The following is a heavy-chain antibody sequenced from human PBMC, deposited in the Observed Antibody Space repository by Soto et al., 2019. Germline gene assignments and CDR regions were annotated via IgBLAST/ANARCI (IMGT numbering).Heavy chain of an antibody. CDR3: ARDLATVGKGFDS. Sequence: PGGSLRLSCAASGFSVTGNHMTWVRQAPGKGLEWVSSPYTGGTTYYADSVQGRFTISRDSSKNTLFLQMDRLRVEDSAVYYCARDLATVGKGFDSWGPGTLVTVSS. J-gene: IGHJ4*02. D-gene: IGHD5-12*01. CDR1: GFSVTGNH. CDR2: PYTGGTT. V-gene: IGHV3-53*01.